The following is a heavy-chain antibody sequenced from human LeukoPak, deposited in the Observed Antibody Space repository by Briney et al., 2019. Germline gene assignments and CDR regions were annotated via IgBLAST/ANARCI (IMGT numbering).Heavy chain of an antibody. CDR3: AREIRVTLTFPNYYYYYGMDV. CDR2: IWYDGSNK. V-gene: IGHV3-33*01. Sequence: PGGSLRLSCAASGFTFSSYGMHWVRQAPGKGLEWVAVIWYDGSNKYYANSVKGRFTISRDNSKNTLYLQMNSLRAEDTAVYYCAREIRVTLTFPNYYYYYGMDVWGQGTTVTVSS. D-gene: IGHD5-18*01. CDR1: GFTFSSYG. J-gene: IGHJ6*02.